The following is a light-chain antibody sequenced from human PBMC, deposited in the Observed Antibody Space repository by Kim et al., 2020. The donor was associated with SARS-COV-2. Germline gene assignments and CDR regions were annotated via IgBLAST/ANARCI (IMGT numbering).Light chain of an antibody. CDR2: EDN. V-gene: IGLV6-57*01. CDR1: SCSIASNY. CDR3: QSYDSSNQGV. J-gene: IGLJ3*02. Sequence: KPVTSSCTRSSCSIASNYVQWYQQRPGSSPTTVIYEDNQRPSGVPDRFSGSIDSSSNSASLTISGLKTEDEADYYCQSYDSSNQGVFGGGTQLTVL.